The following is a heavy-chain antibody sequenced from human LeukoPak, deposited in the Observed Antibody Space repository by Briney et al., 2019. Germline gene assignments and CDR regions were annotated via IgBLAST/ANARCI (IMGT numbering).Heavy chain of an antibody. Sequence: GGSLRLSCAASGFTFSSYSMNWVRQAPGKGLEWVSYISTSSSTIYYADSVKGRFTISRDNSKNTLYLQMNSLRAEDTAVYYCAKVTYGSGTYGAFDYWGQGTLVTVSS. D-gene: IGHD3-10*01. CDR3: AKVTYGSGTYGAFDY. CDR2: ISTSSSTI. J-gene: IGHJ4*02. V-gene: IGHV3-48*01. CDR1: GFTFSSYS.